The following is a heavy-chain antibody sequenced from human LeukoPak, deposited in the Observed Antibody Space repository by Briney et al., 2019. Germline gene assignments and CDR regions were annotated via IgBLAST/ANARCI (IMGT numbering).Heavy chain of an antibody. J-gene: IGHJ4*02. CDR2: ISGSGGST. D-gene: IGHD3-10*01. CDR1: GFTFSSYA. Sequence: GGSLRLSCAAPGFTFSSYAMSWVRQAPGKGLEWVSAISGSGGSTYYADSVKGRFTISRDNAKNSLYLQMNSLRDEDTAVYYCARDSVDYGSGSKNLRDYWGQGTLVTVSS. V-gene: IGHV3-23*01. CDR3: ARDSVDYGSGSKNLRDY.